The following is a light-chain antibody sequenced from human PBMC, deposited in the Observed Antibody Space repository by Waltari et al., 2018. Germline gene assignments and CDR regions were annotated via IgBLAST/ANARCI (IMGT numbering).Light chain of an antibody. J-gene: IGLJ2*01. CDR1: SSDVGNYKR. CDR3: SSYAGSSKGV. V-gene: IGLV2-23*02. CDR2: AVS. Sequence: QSALTQPASVSGSPGQSITISCTGTSSDVGNYKRVSWYKQHPGKAPKLMIYAVSKRPSGVSDRFSGAKSGDMASLTISGLQPEDEAEYFCSSYAGSSKGVFGGGTKVTVL.